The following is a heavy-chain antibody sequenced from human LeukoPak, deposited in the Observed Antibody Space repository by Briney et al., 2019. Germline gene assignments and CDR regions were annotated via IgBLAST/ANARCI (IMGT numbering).Heavy chain of an antibody. V-gene: IGHV3-48*03. Sequence: QPGGSLRLSCTTSGLTFSSYEMSWVRQAPGKGLEWLSYISSSGTTIYYADSVKGRFTISRDNAKNSVYLQMNSLRAEDTAVYYCASRAIFGVVIMDYWGQGTLVTVSS. J-gene: IGHJ4*02. D-gene: IGHD3-3*01. CDR1: GLTFSSYE. CDR2: ISSSGTTI. CDR3: ASRAIFGVVIMDY.